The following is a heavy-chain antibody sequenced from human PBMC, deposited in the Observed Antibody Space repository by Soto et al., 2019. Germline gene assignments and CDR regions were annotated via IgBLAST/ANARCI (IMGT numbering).Heavy chain of an antibody. D-gene: IGHD2-21*02. J-gene: IGHJ4*02. CDR1: GHSFTSYW. CDR2: IYPGDSDT. Sequence: GESLKISCKGSGHSFTSYWIGWVRQMPWKGLEWMGIIYPGDSDTRYSPSFQGQVTISADKSISTAYLQWSSLKASDTAMYYCAIQRTHLGVTLGYWGQGSLVTVSS. CDR3: AIQRTHLGVTLGY. V-gene: IGHV5-51*01.